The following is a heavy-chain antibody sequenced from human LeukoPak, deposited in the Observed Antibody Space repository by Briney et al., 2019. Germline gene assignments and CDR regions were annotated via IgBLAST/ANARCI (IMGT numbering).Heavy chain of an antibody. CDR1: GFSFRDYP. CDR3: AKGETSGWSLYYFDY. V-gene: IGHV3-23*01. J-gene: IGHJ4*02. CDR2: ISAGADVI. D-gene: IGHD6-19*01. Sequence: GGSLRLSCEAAGFSFRDYPMGWVRRASGKRLEWVSGISAGADVIFYADPVKGRFTISRDNSKNTLYLQMNSLRAEDTATYYCAKGETSGWSLYYFDYWGQGTLVTVSS.